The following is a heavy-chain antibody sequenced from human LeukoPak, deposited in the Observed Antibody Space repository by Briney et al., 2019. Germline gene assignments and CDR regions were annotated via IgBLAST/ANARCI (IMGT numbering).Heavy chain of an antibody. Sequence: SETLSLTCSVSGGSISGYDWTWIRQPAGKGLEWIGRVYTSGSTHYNPSLKTRLTMSVDTSKNQFSLKLSSVTAADTAVYYCARLITGTTTAFDIWGQGTMVTVSS. CDR1: GGSISGYD. D-gene: IGHD1-7*01. CDR2: VYTSGST. CDR3: ARLITGTTTAFDI. V-gene: IGHV4-4*07. J-gene: IGHJ3*02.